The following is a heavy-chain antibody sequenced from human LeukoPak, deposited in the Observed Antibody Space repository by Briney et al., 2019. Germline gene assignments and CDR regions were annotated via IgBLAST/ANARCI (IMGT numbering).Heavy chain of an antibody. CDR3: AKIGDSGSYYSSEAIDY. D-gene: IGHD1-26*01. Sequence: PGGSLRLSCAASGFTFSSYGMHWVRQAPGKGLEWVAVISYDGSNKYYADSVKGRFTISRDNSKNTLYLQMNSLRAEDTAVYYCAKIGDSGSYYSSEAIDYWGQGTLVTVSS. CDR2: ISYDGSNK. J-gene: IGHJ4*02. CDR1: GFTFSSYG. V-gene: IGHV3-30*18.